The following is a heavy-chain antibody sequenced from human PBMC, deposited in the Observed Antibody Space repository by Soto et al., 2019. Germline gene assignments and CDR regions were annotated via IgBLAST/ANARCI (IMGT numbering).Heavy chain of an antibody. V-gene: IGHV1-8*01. Sequence: ASVKVSCKASGYTFTSYDINWVRQATGQGLEWMGWMNPNSGNTGYAQKFQGRVTMTRNTSISTAYMELSSLRSEDTAVYYCARGVTTVRGPTRYYYYGMDVWGQGTTVTVSS. J-gene: IGHJ6*02. D-gene: IGHD3-10*01. CDR1: GYTFTSYD. CDR2: MNPNSGNT. CDR3: ARGVTTVRGPTRYYYYGMDV.